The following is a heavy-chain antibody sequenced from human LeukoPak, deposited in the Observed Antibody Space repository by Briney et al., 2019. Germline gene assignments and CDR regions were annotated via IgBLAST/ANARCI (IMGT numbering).Heavy chain of an antibody. V-gene: IGHV3-30*18. Sequence: GGSLRLSCAASGFTFSSYGMHWVRQAPGRGLEWVAVISYDGSNKYYADSVKGRFTISRDNSKNTLYLQMNSLRPEDTAVYYCVKVKVGGGWYGYYFGNWGQGTLVTASS. CDR2: ISYDGSNK. D-gene: IGHD6-19*01. CDR1: GFTFSSYG. J-gene: IGHJ4*02. CDR3: VKVKVGGGWYGYYFGN.